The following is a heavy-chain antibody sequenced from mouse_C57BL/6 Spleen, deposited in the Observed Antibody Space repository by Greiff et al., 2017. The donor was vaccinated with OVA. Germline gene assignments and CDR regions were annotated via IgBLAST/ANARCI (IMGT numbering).Heavy chain of an antibody. CDR2: IDPETGGT. CDR3: TRYDYGSPFAY. V-gene: IGHV1-15*01. Sequence: VQLQQSGAELVRPGASVTLSCKASGYTFTDYEMHWVKQTPVHGLEWIGAIDPETGGTAYNQKFKGKAILTADKSSSTAYMELRSLTSEDSAVYYCTRYDYGSPFAYWGQGTLVTVSA. D-gene: IGHD1-1*01. J-gene: IGHJ3*01. CDR1: GYTFTDYE.